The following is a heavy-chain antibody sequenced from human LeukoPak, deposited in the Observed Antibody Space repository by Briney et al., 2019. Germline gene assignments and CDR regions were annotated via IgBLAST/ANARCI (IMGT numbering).Heavy chain of an antibody. Sequence: PSETLSLTCTVSGGSVSSYYWSWIRQPAGKGLQWIGRIYTSGSTNYNPSLKSRVTMSVDTSKNQFSLKLSSVTAADTAVYYCARDLKDIVAVPAAPWSYYYYMDVWGKGTTVTVSS. CDR1: GGSVSSYY. D-gene: IGHD2-2*01. CDR3: ARDLKDIVAVPAAPWSYYYYMDV. J-gene: IGHJ6*03. V-gene: IGHV4-4*07. CDR2: IYTSGST.